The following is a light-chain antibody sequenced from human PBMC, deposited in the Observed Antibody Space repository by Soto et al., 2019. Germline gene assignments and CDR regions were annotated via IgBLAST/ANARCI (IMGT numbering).Light chain of an antibody. CDR2: LNN. Sequence: SYELTQAPSVSVSPGQTASISCSGDKLGDKYVSWYQQKPGQSPVMVIYLNNKRRSGTPERFSGSNSGNTATLTIGGTQTMDEADYYCQAWDSTTAHVVFGGGTKLTVL. CDR3: QAWDSTTAHVV. J-gene: IGLJ2*01. V-gene: IGLV3-1*01. CDR1: KLGDKY.